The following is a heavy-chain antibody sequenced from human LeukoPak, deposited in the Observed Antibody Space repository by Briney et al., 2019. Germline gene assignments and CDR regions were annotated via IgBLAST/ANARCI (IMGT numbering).Heavy chain of an antibody. CDR3: ARGPTISETGYFDY. V-gene: IGHV4-34*01. J-gene: IGHJ4*03. CDR1: GGSFSTYY. CDR2: INHRGDT. Sequence: SETLSLTCAVYGGSFSTYYWSWIRQSPGKGLEWIAEINHRGDTNYNPSVKSRVTRSVDTSKNQFSLKVNSLTAADTAVYYCARGPTISETGYFDYWGQGTLVTVSS. D-gene: IGHD1-1*01.